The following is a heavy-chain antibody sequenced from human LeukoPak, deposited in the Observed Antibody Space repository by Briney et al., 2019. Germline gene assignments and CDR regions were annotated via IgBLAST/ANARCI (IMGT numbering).Heavy chain of an antibody. Sequence: SQTLSLTCTVSGDSIRSGDYYWGWIRQPPGKGLEWIGSIYYSGSTYYNPSLKSRVTISVDTSKNQFSLKLSSVTAADTAVYYCATDYSNYFDYWGQGTLVTVSS. CDR1: GDSIRSGDYY. D-gene: IGHD4-11*01. CDR3: ATDYSNYFDY. J-gene: IGHJ4*02. CDR2: IYYSGST. V-gene: IGHV4-39*07.